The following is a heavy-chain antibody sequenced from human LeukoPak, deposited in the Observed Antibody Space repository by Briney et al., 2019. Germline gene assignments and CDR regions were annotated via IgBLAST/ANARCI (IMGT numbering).Heavy chain of an antibody. CDR2: IKQDGSEK. D-gene: IGHD2-15*01. CDR1: GFTFSSYW. V-gene: IGHV3-7*01. Sequence: PGGSLRLSCAASGFTFSSYWMSWVRQAPGKGLEWVANIKQDGSEKYYVDSVKGRFTISRDNAKNSLYLQMNSLRAEDTAAYYCARARGYCSGGSCYSTYYFDYWGQGTLVTVSS. CDR3: ARARGYCSGGSCYSTYYFDY. J-gene: IGHJ4*02.